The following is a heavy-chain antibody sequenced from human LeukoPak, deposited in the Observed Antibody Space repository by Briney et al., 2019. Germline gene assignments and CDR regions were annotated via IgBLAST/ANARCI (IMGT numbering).Heavy chain of an antibody. CDR1: GFTFSNAW. D-gene: IGHD4-23*01. CDR3: AKDGRDYGGSTFDY. Sequence: GGSLRLSCAASGFTFSNAWMSWVRQAPGKGLEWFGRIKNKTDGGTTDYAAPVKGRFTISRADSRNTVYLQMNSLRAEDTAVYYCAKDGRDYGGSTFDYWGQGTLVTVSS. V-gene: IGHV3-15*01. J-gene: IGHJ4*02. CDR2: IKNKTDGGTT.